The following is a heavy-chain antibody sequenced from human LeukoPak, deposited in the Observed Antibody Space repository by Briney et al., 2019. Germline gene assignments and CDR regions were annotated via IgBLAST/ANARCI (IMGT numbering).Heavy chain of an antibody. J-gene: IGHJ4*02. Sequence: GGSLRLSRAASGFTFSSYAMSWVRQAPGKGLEWVSTISGSGGSTYYADSVKGRFSISRDNSKNTLYLQMNSLRAEDAAIYYCAKDLEAGSSWYGRVFDCWGQGTLVTVSS. CDR1: GFTFSSYA. CDR3: AKDLEAGSSWYGRVFDC. CDR2: ISGSGGST. D-gene: IGHD6-13*01. V-gene: IGHV3-23*01.